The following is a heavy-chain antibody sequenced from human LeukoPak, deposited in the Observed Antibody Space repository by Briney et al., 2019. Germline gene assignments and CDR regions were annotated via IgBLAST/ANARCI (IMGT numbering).Heavy chain of an antibody. Sequence: GGSLRLSCTASGFTFSNYWMSWFRQAPGKGLEWVANIKKDGSEKLYVDSVEGLFTISRDNAKNSVFLQMNSLTDDDTAVYYCAGDAGWTFGIWGQGTMVTVST. V-gene: IGHV3-7*01. CDR2: IKKDGSEK. CDR1: GFTFSNYW. D-gene: IGHD1-14*01. J-gene: IGHJ3*02. CDR3: AGDAGWTFGI.